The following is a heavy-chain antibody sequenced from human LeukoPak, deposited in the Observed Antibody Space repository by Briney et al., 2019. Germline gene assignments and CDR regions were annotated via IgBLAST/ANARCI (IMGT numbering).Heavy chain of an antibody. Sequence: ASVKVSCKASGYTFTSYGISWVRQAPGQGLEWMGWISAYNGNTNYAQKLQGRVTMTTGTSTSTAYMELRSLRSDDTAVYYCARDGHCSSTSCYKDYYYYGMDVWGQGTTVTVSS. CDR1: GYTFTSYG. J-gene: IGHJ6*02. CDR2: ISAYNGNT. V-gene: IGHV1-18*01. D-gene: IGHD2-2*02. CDR3: ARDGHCSSTSCYKDYYYYGMDV.